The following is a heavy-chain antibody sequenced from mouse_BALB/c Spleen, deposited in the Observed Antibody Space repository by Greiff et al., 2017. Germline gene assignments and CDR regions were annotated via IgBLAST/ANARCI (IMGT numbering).Heavy chain of an antibody. CDR3: ARWGLTGTKWFAY. CDR1: GYTFTSYN. J-gene: IGHJ3*01. CDR2: IYPGNGDT. Sequence: QVQLQQPGAELVKPGASVKMSCKASGYTFTSYNMHWVKQTPGQGLEWIGAIYPGNGDTSYNQKFKGKATLTADKSSSTAYMQLSSLTSEDSAVYYCARWGLTGTKWFAYWGQGTLVTVSA. V-gene: IGHV1-12*01. D-gene: IGHD4-1*01.